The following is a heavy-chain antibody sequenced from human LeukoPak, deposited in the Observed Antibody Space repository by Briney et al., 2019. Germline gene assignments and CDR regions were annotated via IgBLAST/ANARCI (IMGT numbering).Heavy chain of an antibody. D-gene: IGHD2-2*01. CDR2: IYYSGST. V-gene: IGHV4-61*01. CDR1: GGSVSSGSYY. CDR3: ARVWNCSSTSCSRWGWFDP. J-gene: IGHJ5*02. Sequence: SETLSLTCTVSGGSVSSGSYYWSWIRQPPGKGLEWNGYIYYSGSTNYNPSLKSRVTISVDTSKNQFSLKLSSVTAADTAVYYCARVWNCSSTSCSRWGWFDPWGQGTLVTVSS.